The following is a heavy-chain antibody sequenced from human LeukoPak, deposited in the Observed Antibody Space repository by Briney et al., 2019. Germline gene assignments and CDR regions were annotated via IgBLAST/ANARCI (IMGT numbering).Heavy chain of an antibody. D-gene: IGHD2-21*02. V-gene: IGHV4-59*06. CDR3: AGSYCGGDCYRAHAFDI. CDR1: GGSISSYY. CDR2: IYYSGST. J-gene: IGHJ3*02. Sequence: PSETLSLTCTVSGGSISSYYWSWIRQPPGKGLEWIGYIYYSGSTYYNLSLKSRVTISVDTSKNQFPLKLSSVTAADTAVYYCAGSYCGGDCYRAHAFDIWGQGTMVTVSS.